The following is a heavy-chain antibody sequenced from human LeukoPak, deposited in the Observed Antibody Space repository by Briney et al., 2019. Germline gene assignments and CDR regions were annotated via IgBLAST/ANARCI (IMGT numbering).Heavy chain of an antibody. V-gene: IGHV3-15*01. CDR2: IKTESDGGST. CDR1: GFTFSDAR. J-gene: IGHJ5*02. Sequence: PGGSLRLSCAASGFTFSDARMTWVRQAPGKGLEWLGRIKTESDGGSTDYAAPVKDRFTISRDDSKNTVYLQMNGLKTEDTALYYCTTLGGGYCSRTSCYRDHWGQGSLVTVSS. D-gene: IGHD2-2*01. CDR3: TTLGGGYCSRTSCYRDH.